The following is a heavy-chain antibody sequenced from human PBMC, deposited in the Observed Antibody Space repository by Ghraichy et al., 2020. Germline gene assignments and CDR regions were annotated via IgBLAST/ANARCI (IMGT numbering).Heavy chain of an antibody. Sequence: SVKVACKASGGTFSSYAISWVRQAPGQGLEWMGGIIPIFGTANYAQKFQGRVTITADESTSTAYMELSSLRSEDTAVYYCARRRIAAAGMVHFDYWGQGTLVTVSS. CDR2: IIPIFGTA. V-gene: IGHV1-69*13. CDR3: ARRRIAAAGMVHFDY. CDR1: GGTFSSYA. J-gene: IGHJ4*02. D-gene: IGHD6-13*01.